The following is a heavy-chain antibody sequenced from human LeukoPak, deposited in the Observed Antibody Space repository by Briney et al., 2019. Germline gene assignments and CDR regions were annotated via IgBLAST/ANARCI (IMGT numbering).Heavy chain of an antibody. D-gene: IGHD3-16*02. CDR1: GYTFTNSD. J-gene: IGHJ4*02. CDR3: AKGLRSDF. V-gene: IGHV1-8*01. CDR2: VNPNGNR. Sequence: ASVRVSCKASGYTFTNSDINWVPQAAGQGREWGGWVNPNGNRVVAQKFQDRGTLTTDSSINTAYMELTRLRSDDTAVYYCAKGLRSDFWGQGTLVSVSP.